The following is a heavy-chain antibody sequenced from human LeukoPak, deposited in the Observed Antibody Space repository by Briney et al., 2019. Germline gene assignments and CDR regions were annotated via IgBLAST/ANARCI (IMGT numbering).Heavy chain of an antibody. CDR1: DGSISSYY. CDR3: ARDVGGWYDY. J-gene: IGHJ4*02. D-gene: IGHD6-19*01. V-gene: IGHV4-59*01. CDR2: IYYSGST. Sequence: SETLSLTCTVSDGSISSYYWSWIRQPPGKGLEWIGYIYYSGSTNYNPSLKSRVTISVDTSKNQFSLKLSSVTAADTAVYYCARDVGGWYDYWGQGTLVTVSS.